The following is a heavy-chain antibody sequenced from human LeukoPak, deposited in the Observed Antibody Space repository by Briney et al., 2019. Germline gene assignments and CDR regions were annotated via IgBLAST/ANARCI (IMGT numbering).Heavy chain of an antibody. CDR2: IQSGGST. CDR3: ARAPNYYDSSGYYWDHDAFDI. D-gene: IGHD3-22*01. V-gene: IGHV3-53*01. J-gene: IGHJ3*02. Sequence: GGSLRLSCAASGFTVSSNYMSWVRQAPGKGLEWVSVIQSGGSTYYADSVKGRFTISRDNSKNTLYLQMNSLRAEDTAVYYCARAPNYYDSSGYYWDHDAFDIWGQGTMVTVSS. CDR1: GFTVSSNY.